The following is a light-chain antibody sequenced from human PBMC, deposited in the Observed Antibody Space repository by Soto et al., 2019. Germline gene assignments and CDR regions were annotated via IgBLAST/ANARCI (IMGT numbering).Light chain of an antibody. CDR3: QQYNTYDT. Sequence: DIQMTQSPSTLSASVGDRVTITCRASQSISSWLAWYQQKPGKAPKLLIYKASSLEGGVPSRFSGSGSGTEFTLTISSLQPDDFATYYCQQYNTYDTFGQGTKVEIK. J-gene: IGKJ1*01. CDR1: QSISSW. CDR2: KAS. V-gene: IGKV1-5*03.